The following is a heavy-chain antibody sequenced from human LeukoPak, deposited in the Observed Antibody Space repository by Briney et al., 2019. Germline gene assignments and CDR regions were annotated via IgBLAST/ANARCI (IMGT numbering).Heavy chain of an antibody. V-gene: IGHV3-74*01. D-gene: IGHD3-10*01. Sequence: GGSLRLSCAASGFTFSSYWMHWVRQAPGKGLVWVSRINSDGSSTSYADSVKGRFTISRDNAKNTLYPQMNSLRAEDTAVYYCLVRGDGMDVWGQGTTVTVSS. CDR2: INSDGSST. CDR3: LVRGDGMDV. CDR1: GFTFSSYW. J-gene: IGHJ6*02.